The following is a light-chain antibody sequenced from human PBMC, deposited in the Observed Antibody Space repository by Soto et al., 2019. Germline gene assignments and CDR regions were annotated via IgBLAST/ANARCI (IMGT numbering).Light chain of an antibody. CDR3: CSYAVSITLV. V-gene: IGLV2-23*01. Sequence: QSGLTQTASVSGSPGQSITMSCTGTRSDVGGYNLVSWYQQHPGKAPRLLIHDDIKWPSGVSDRFSGSKSGNTASLTISGLQAEDEADYYCCSYAVSITLVFGGGTKLTVL. CDR2: DDI. J-gene: IGLJ2*01. CDR1: RSDVGGYNL.